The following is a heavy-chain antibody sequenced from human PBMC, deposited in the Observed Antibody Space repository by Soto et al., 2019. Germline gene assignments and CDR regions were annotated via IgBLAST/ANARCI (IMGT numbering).Heavy chain of an antibody. CDR2: IYHSGST. J-gene: IGHJ3*02. Sequence: SETLSLTCAVSVGSSSSSNWWSCVRQPPGKGLEWIGEIYHSGSTNYNPSLKSRVTISVDKSKNQFSLKLSSVTAADTAVYYCARVPGELLDAFDIWGQGTMVTVSS. CDR3: ARVPGELLDAFDI. CDR1: VGSSSSSNW. V-gene: IGHV4-4*02. D-gene: IGHD1-26*01.